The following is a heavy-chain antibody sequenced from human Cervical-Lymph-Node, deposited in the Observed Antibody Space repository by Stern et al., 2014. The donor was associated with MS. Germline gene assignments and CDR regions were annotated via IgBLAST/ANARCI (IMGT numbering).Heavy chain of an antibody. D-gene: IGHD6-13*01. CDR3: VRDQGGIAAS. V-gene: IGHV1-69*01. CDR1: GGSFSSLD. CDR2: IMSMFGTT. Sequence: QVQLVQSGAEVKKPGSSMKVSCKASGGSFSSLDISWVRQAPGKRLEWLGGIMSMFGTTNYAQKVQGRVTIVADESTNTVNMQLSSRRSEDTAVYYCVRDQGGIAASWGQGTLVAVSS. J-gene: IGHJ4*02.